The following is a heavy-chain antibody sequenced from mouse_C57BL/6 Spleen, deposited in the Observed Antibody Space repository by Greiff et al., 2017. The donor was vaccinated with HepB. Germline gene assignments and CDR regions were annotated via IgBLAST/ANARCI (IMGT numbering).Heavy chain of an antibody. CDR2: IWSGGST. Sequence: QVQLQQSGPGLVQPSQSLSITCTVSGFSLTSYGVHWVRQSPGKGLEWLGVIWSGGSTDYNAAFISRLSISKDNSKSQVFFKMNSLQADDTAIYYCARLLTAQATGFAYWGQGTLGTGSA. D-gene: IGHD3-2*02. V-gene: IGHV2-2*01. CDR1: GFSLTSYG. CDR3: ARLLTAQATGFAY. J-gene: IGHJ3*01.